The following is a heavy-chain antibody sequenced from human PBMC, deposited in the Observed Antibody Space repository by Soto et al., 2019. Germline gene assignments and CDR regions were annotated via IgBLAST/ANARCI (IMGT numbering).Heavy chain of an antibody. D-gene: IGHD3-3*01. CDR3: ARGEVDFWSGYYTFGWFDP. J-gene: IGHJ5*02. Sequence: QVQLQESGPGLVKPSQTLSLTCTVSGGSISSGGYYWSWIRQHPGKGLEWIGYIYYSGSTYYHPSLKSRVTISVDTSKNQFSLKPSSVTAADTAVYYCARGEVDFWSGYYTFGWFDPWGQGTLVTVPS. CDR1: GGSISSGGYY. V-gene: IGHV4-31*03. CDR2: IYYSGST.